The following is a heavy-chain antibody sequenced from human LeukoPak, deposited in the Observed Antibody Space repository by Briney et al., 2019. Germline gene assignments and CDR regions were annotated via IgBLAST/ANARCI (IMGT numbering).Heavy chain of an antibody. CDR2: INHSGST. Sequence: SETLSLTCAVYGASFSGYYWSWIRQPPGKGLEWLGEINHSGSTNYNPSLKSRVTVSVETSKNQFSLKLSSVTAADTAVYYCARGPLAVAGTTPLDYWGQGTLVTVSS. J-gene: IGHJ4*02. CDR3: ARGPLAVAGTTPLDY. V-gene: IGHV4-34*01. CDR1: GASFSGYY. D-gene: IGHD6-19*01.